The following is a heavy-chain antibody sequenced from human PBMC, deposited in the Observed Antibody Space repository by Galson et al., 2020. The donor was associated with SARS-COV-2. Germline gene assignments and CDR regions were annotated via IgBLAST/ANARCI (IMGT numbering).Heavy chain of an antibody. CDR2: IYWDDDK. D-gene: IGHD2-21*02. J-gene: IGHJ6*02. CDR1: GFSLSTTGVG. CDR3: AHILGQCTGGACYSNLGYYYYALDV. Sequence: KLSGPTLVKPTQTLTLTCTFSGFSLSTTGVGVGWIRQSPGKALEWLALIYWDDDKRYSPSLRSRLTIARGTSKNQVVLTMTNMDPVDTATYSCAHILGQCTGGACYSNLGYYYYALDVWGQGTTVTVYS. V-gene: IGHV2-5*02.